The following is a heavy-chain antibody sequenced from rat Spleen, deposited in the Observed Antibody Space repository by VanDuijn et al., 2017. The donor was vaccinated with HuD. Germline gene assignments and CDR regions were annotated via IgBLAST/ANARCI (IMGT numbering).Heavy chain of an antibody. J-gene: IGHJ3*01. CDR2: INSAGNA. CDR1: GFSITSNY. Sequence: EVQLQESGPGLVKPSQSLSLNCSVTGFSITSNYWVWIRKFPGNKLEWMGYINSAGNANYNPSLKSRISISRDTSKNQFFLQVNSLGHEDRATYYCARNYYSGDSNWFAYGGQGTLVTVSS. D-gene: IGHD1-1*01. CDR3: ARNYYSGDSNWFAY. V-gene: IGHV3-3*01.